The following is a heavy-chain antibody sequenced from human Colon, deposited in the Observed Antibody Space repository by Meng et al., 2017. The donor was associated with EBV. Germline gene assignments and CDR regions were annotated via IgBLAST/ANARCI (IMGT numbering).Heavy chain of an antibody. CDR1: GGSISTSGYY. CDR3: VRSSAWVRTGFDP. D-gene: IGHD6-19*01. CDR2: IGHSGFT. J-gene: IGHJ5*02. Sequence: QLQQWGPGLVKPSEALSLTCSVSGGSISTSGYYWGWIRQPPGKGLEWIGSIGHSGFTYYTPSLKSRVAVSLDTSKSQFSLMLTSVTAADTAVYYCVRSSAWVRTGFDPWGQGTLVTVS. V-gene: IGHV4-39*01.